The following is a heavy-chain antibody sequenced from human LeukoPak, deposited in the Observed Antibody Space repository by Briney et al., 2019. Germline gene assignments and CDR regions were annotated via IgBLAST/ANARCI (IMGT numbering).Heavy chain of an antibody. CDR3: ARQNHDELNYYYYGLDV. J-gene: IGHJ6*02. V-gene: IGHV4-59*08. Sequence: PSETLSLTCTVSGGSISSNYWSWIRQSPGKRLEWIGYIYYRGSTDYNPSLKSRVTISVDTSKNQFSLKLSSVTAADTAVYYCARQNHDELNYYYYGLDVWGPGTTVTVSS. D-gene: IGHD3-10*01. CDR2: IYYRGST. CDR1: GGSISSNY.